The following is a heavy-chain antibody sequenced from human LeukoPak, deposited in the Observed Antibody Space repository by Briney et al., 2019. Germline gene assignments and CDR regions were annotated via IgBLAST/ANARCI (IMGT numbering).Heavy chain of an antibody. CDR1: GYTFTSYY. J-gene: IGHJ3*02. V-gene: IGHV1-46*01. Sequence: ASVKVSCKASGYTFTSYYMHWVRQAPGQGLEWMGIINPSGGSTSYAQKFQGRVTMTRDTSTSTVYMELSSLRSEDTAVYHCAREDAEIIVVVTASNAFDIWGQGTMVTVSS. CDR2: INPSGGST. CDR3: AREDAEIIVVVTASNAFDI. D-gene: IGHD2-21*02.